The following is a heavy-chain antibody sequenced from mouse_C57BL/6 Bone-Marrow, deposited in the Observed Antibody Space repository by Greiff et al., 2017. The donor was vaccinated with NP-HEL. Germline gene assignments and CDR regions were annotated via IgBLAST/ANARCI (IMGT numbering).Heavy chain of an antibody. CDR3: AITTAY. CDR2: INPGSGGT. J-gene: IGHJ2*01. Sequence: QVQLKESGAELVRPGTSVKVSCKASGYAFTNYLIEWVKQRPGQGLEWIGVINPGSGGTNYNEKFKGKATLTADKSSSTAYMQLSSLTSEDSAVYFCAITTAYWGQGTTLTVSS. CDR1: GYAFTNYL. D-gene: IGHD1-2*01. V-gene: IGHV1-54*01.